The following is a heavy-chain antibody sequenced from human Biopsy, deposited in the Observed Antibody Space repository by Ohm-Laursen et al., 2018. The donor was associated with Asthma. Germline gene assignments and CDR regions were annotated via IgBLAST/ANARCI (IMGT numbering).Heavy chain of an antibody. J-gene: IGHJ2*01. Sequence: SAKVSCKASGYPFTDYYVHWVRQAPGQGLEWMGRIDPNSGGTKYAQKFLGRVTMTRDTSVNTAFIVLSRLRSDDTAVYYCARIKIRIGAGTDRYFDLWGRGTLVTVSS. CDR3: ARIKIRIGAGTDRYFDL. CDR1: GYPFTDYY. V-gene: IGHV1-2*06. CDR2: IDPNSGGT. D-gene: IGHD3-16*01.